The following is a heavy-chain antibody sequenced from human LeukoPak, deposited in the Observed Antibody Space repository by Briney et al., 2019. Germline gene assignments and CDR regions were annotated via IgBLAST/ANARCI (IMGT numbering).Heavy chain of an antibody. V-gene: IGHV4-39*01. CDR3: ASRSGFDGLDV. CDR2: IYYSGRT. Sequence: SETLSLTCTVSGGSISSGDYYWSWIRQPPGKGLEWIGSIYYSGRTYYNPSLKSRVTISVDTSKNQFSLKLSSVTAADTAVYYCASRSGFDGLDVWGQGTTVTVSS. J-gene: IGHJ6*02. D-gene: IGHD3-10*01. CDR1: GGSISSGDYY.